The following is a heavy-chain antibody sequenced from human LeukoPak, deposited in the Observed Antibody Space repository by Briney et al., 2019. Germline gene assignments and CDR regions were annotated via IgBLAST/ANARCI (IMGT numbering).Heavy chain of an antibody. Sequence: GGSLRLSCAASGFTFSTYWMHWVRQVPGKGLVWVSRISDDGSITSSADSVKGRFTISRDNAKNALYLQMNSLRAEDTAVYYCTRDREQQPTYDYWGQGTLVTVSS. CDR1: GFTFSTYW. V-gene: IGHV3-74*01. CDR3: TRDREQQPTYDY. J-gene: IGHJ4*02. CDR2: ISDDGSIT. D-gene: IGHD6-13*01.